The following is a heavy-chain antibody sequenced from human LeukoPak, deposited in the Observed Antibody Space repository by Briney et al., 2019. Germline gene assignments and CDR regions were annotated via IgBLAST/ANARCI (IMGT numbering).Heavy chain of an antibody. J-gene: IGHJ5*02. CDR1: GASISSYY. CDR2: IYYSGNT. CDR3: ARHGYYFDSSVYLGYWFDP. D-gene: IGHD3-22*01. Sequence: SETLSLTCTVSGASISSYYWSWIRQPPGKGLEWIGYIYYSGNTNYNPSLKSRVTISVDTSKNQFSLMLSSVTAADTAVYYCARHGYYFDSSVYLGYWFDPWGQGTLVTVSS. V-gene: IGHV4-59*08.